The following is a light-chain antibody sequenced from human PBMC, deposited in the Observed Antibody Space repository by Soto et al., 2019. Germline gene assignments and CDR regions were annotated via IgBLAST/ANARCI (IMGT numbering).Light chain of an antibody. J-gene: IGLJ2*01. CDR2: VNSDGSH. CDR1: SGHSSYA. CDR3: QPWGTGKGV. Sequence: QLVLTQSPSASASLGASVKLTCTLSSGHSSYAIAWHQQQPETGPRYLMKVNSDGSHDKGDGIPDRFSGSSSGAERYRTISSLLFDDEASYYCQPWGTGKGVFGGGTKVTVL. V-gene: IGLV4-69*01.